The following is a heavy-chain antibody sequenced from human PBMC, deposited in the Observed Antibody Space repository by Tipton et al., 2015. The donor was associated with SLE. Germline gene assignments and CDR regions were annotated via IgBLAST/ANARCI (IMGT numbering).Heavy chain of an antibody. CDR3: ARFRREHQLVRLAWL. CDR2: IYYDGNT. J-gene: IGHJ4*02. V-gene: IGHV4-39*07. Sequence: TLSLTCIVSGASIGSSSSSWAWIRQSPNKGLEWIGNIYYDGNTYYNPSLKSRVTISADTSKTVFSLRLSSVTAADTAMYYCARFRREHQLVRLAWLWGQGTLVTVSS. D-gene: IGHD1-1*01. CDR1: GASIGSSSSS.